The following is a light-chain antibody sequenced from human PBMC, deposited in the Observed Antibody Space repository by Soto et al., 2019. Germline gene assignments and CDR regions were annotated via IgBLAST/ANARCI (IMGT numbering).Light chain of an antibody. CDR1: QSVGRD. J-gene: IGKJ1*01. Sequence: EIVMTQSPATLSVSPGERATLSCRASQSVGRDLAWYQQKPGQAPRLLIYGASTRATGIPARFSGSGSGTEFTLTISSLQSEDFGVYSCQHYNDWPRTCGQAPKAEIK. CDR3: QHYNDWPRT. V-gene: IGKV3-15*01. CDR2: GAS.